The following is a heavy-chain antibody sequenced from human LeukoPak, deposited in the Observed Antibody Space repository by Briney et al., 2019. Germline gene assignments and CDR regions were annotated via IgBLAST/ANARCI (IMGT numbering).Heavy chain of an antibody. V-gene: IGHV3-23*01. J-gene: IGHJ4*02. D-gene: IGHD1-26*01. CDR2: ISSSGGST. CDR3: AKAESSGSYSAFDY. Sequence: GGSLRLSCAASGFTFCSYAMSWVRQAPGKGLEWGSAISSSGGSTYYADSVKGRFTISRDNSKNTLYLQMNNLRAEGTAVYYCAKAESSGSYSAFDYWGQGTLVTVSS. CDR1: GFTFCSYA.